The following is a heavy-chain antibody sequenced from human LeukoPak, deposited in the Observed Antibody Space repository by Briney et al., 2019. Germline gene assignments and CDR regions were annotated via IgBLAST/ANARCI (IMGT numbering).Heavy chain of an antibody. CDR3: ASKGGGSSSSLAY. CDR2: IYYSGST. D-gene: IGHD6-13*01. V-gene: IGHV4-59*01. CDR1: GGSISSYY. J-gene: IGHJ4*02. Sequence: PSETLSLTCTVSGGSISSYYWSWIRQPPGKGLEWIGYIYYSGSTNYNPSLKSRVTISVDTSKNQFSLKLSSVTAADTAVYYCASKGGGSSSSLAYWGQGTLVTVSS.